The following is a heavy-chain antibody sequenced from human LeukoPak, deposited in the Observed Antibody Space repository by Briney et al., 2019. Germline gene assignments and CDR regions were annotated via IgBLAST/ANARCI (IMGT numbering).Heavy chain of an antibody. J-gene: IGHJ6*03. D-gene: IGHD2-2*01. CDR3: AKHWSYCSTTSCFFNYYYYYMDV. CDR1: GFTLGTYD. Sequence: GGSLRLSCAASGFTLGTYDMYWIRQAPGKGLECVSSISRSGANTWYADSVKGRFTISRDNSKSTLYLQMNNLRAEDTAVYYCAKHWSYCSTTSCFFNYYYYYMDVWGKGTTVTVSS. V-gene: IGHV3-23*01. CDR2: ISRSGANT.